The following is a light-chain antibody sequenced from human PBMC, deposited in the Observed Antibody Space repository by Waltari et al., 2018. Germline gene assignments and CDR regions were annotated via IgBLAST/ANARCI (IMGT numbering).Light chain of an antibody. J-gene: IGLJ2*01. V-gene: IGLV3-19*01. Sequence: SSDLTPVPAVSVAIGHTVRITCQGDSHRIYYSIWYQQRPGQAPGLVTYDKNNRPSGVPDRFSGSTSQNTASLTITGAQAEDEAAYYCHSRDGSGVGGSFGGGTKLTVL. CDR3: HSRDGSGVGGS. CDR1: SHRIYY. CDR2: DKN.